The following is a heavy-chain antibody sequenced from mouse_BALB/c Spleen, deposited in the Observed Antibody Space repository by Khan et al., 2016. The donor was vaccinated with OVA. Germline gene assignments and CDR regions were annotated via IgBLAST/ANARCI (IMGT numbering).Heavy chain of an antibody. CDR1: GYNFTSYW. V-gene: IGHV1-55*01. CDR3: ARRNYYCTFFFDS. CDR2: IYPGSSSS. J-gene: IGHJ2*01. D-gene: IGHD1-1*01. Sequence: QVQLQQPGAELVKPGTSVKLSCKASGYNFTSYWINWVKLRPGQGLEWIGDIYPGSSSSKYNEKIKSKATLTVDTSSSTAYIQLISLASEDSALFSCARRNYYCTFFFDSWGQGTTLSFSS.